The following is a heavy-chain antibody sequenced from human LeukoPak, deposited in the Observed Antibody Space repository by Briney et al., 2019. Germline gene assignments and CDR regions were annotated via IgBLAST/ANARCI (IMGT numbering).Heavy chain of an antibody. CDR1: GDSVSSNSAT. CDR2: TYYRSKWYN. D-gene: IGHD6-13*01. J-gene: IGHJ4*02. V-gene: IGHV6-1*01. CDR3: ARGSSSNSWYFDY. Sequence: SQTLSLTCAISGDSVSSNSATWTWIRQSASRGIEWLGRTYYRSKWYNDYAVSVKSRIAINPDTSKNQFSLQLNSVTPEDTAVYYCARGSSSNSWYFDYWGQGTLVTVSS.